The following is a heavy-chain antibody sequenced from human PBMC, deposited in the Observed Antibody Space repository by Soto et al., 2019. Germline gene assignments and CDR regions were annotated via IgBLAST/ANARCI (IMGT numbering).Heavy chain of an antibody. CDR3: SRPGGSGLGDGFDI. CDR2: INLDGNEK. Sequence: QPGGSLRLSCVASGFTFRRYWMSWVRQAPGKGLEWLANINLDGNEKYYVDSVRGRFTISRDNTKNSLFLQMNSLRAEDTAVYYCSRPGGSGLGDGFDIWGQGTMVTVSS. D-gene: IGHD2-21*02. J-gene: IGHJ3*02. V-gene: IGHV3-7*01. CDR1: GFTFRRYW.